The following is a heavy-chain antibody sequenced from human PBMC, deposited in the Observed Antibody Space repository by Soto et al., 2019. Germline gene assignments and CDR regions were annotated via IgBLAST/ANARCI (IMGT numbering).Heavy chain of an antibody. CDR2: ISSSSSYI. V-gene: IGHV3-21*01. CDR3: ARAVNSGRYDSGY. D-gene: IGHD1-26*01. CDR1: GFTFSSYS. Sequence: EVQLEESGGGLVKPGGSLRLCCAASGFTFSSYSMNWVRQAPGKGLEWVSSISSSSSYIYYADSVKGRFTISRDNAKNSLYLQMNSLRAEDTAVYYCARAVNSGRYDSGYWGQGTLVTVSS. J-gene: IGHJ4*02.